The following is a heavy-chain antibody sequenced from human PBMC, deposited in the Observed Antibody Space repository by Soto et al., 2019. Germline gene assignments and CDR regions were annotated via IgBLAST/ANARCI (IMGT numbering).Heavy chain of an antibody. CDR1: GFTFSGYS. V-gene: IGHV3-48*02. J-gene: IGHJ4*02. D-gene: IGHD3-3*01. CDR2: ISSGSSTI. CDR3: ASDGRVAVNYYFDY. Sequence: GGSLRLSCAASGFTFSGYSMNWVRQAPGKGLEWVSYISSGSSTIYYADSVKGRFTISRDNAKNSLYLQMNSLRDEDTAVYYCASDGRVAVNYYFDYWGQGTLVTVSS.